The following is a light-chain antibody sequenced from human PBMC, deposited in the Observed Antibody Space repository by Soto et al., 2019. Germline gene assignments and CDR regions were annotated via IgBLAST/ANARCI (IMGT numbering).Light chain of an antibody. J-gene: IGKJ3*01. CDR1: QVINSY. CDR2: DAS. Sequence: DIQMTQSPSSLSASVGDRVTITCQASQVINSYLNWYQQKPGKAPKLLIYDASNLEPGVPSRFSGSGSGTDFTFTITSLQPEDIATYYCQQYDFFGPGTKVNI. CDR3: QQYDF. V-gene: IGKV1-33*01.